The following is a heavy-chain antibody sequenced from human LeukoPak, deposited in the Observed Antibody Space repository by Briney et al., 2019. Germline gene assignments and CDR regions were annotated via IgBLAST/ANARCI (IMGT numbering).Heavy chain of an antibody. CDR3: ARVLIDRIVGANFDY. Sequence: KPGGSLRLSCAASGFTFSSYSMSWVRQAPGKGLEWVSSISSSSSYIYYADSVKGRFTISRDNAKNSLYLQMNSLRAEDTAVYYCARVLIDRIVGANFDYWGQGTLVTVSS. CDR2: ISSSSSYI. CDR1: GFTFSSYS. J-gene: IGHJ4*02. D-gene: IGHD1-26*01. V-gene: IGHV3-21*01.